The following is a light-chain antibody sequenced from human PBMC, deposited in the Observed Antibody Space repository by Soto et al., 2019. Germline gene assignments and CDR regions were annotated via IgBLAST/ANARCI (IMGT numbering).Light chain of an antibody. Sequence: QSVLTHPASVSRSPGQSITISCTGTSSDFGGYNYVSWYQQHRGKAPRLMMYEVSNRLSGVSNRFSGYKSGNTASLTISWLQAEDEADYYCSSYTSTSTLVLGTGTKVTVL. J-gene: IGLJ1*01. CDR2: EVS. CDR1: SSDFGGYNY. V-gene: IGLV2-14*01. CDR3: SSYTSTSTLV.